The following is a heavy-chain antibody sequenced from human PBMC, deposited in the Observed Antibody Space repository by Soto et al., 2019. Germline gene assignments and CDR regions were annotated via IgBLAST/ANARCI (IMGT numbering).Heavy chain of an antibody. CDR3: ARVAYGNGWIFDH. D-gene: IGHD6-19*01. CDR2: IKQDGSEK. Sequence: GYLRLSRAAAGSPFIGYWRSWVRQAPGRGLEWVSNIKQDGSEKYYVDTVKGRFTLYRDNAQNSLQLQINSLRTEDTAIYFWARVAYGNGWIFDHWGQGTPVTVSS. V-gene: IGHV3-7*01. J-gene: IGHJ4*03. CDR1: GSPFIGYW.